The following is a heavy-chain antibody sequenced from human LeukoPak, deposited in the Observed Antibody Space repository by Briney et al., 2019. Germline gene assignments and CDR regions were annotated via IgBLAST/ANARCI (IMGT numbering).Heavy chain of an antibody. V-gene: IGHV4-30-4*08. Sequence: SQTLSLTCTVSGGSISSGDYYWSWIRQPPGKGLEWIGCLYYSGSTYYNPSLKSRVTISVDTSKNQFSLKLSSVTAADTAVYYCARGITIFGVVIIGFDPWGQGTLVTVSS. CDR2: LYYSGST. CDR1: GGSISSGDYY. CDR3: ARGITIFGVVIIGFDP. D-gene: IGHD3-3*01. J-gene: IGHJ5*02.